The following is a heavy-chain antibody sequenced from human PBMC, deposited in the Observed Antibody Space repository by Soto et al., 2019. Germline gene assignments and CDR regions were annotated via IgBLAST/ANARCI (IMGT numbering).Heavy chain of an antibody. Sequence: EVQLLESGGGLVQPGGSLRLSCAASGFTFSNYAVTWVRQAPGKGLEWVSSISGSGGSTYYADSVKGRFTIYRDNAKNTLYLQMNSLRADDTAVYYCAKEQGSSWYEIDYWGQGTLVTVSS. CDR2: ISGSGGST. CDR3: AKEQGSSWYEIDY. CDR1: GFTFSNYA. D-gene: IGHD6-13*01. J-gene: IGHJ4*02. V-gene: IGHV3-23*01.